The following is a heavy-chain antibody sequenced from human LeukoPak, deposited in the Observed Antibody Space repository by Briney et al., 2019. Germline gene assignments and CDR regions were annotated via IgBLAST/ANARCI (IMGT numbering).Heavy chain of an antibody. D-gene: IGHD1-14*01. CDR2: IIPIFGTA. CDR1: GGTFSCYA. Sequence: ASVKVSCKASGGTFSCYAISWVRQAPGQGLEWMGGIIPIFGTANYAQKFQGRVTITADESTSTAYIELSSLRSEDTAVYYCARGRTNTLLNLYYFDYWGQGTLVTVSS. J-gene: IGHJ4*02. CDR3: ARGRTNTLLNLYYFDY. V-gene: IGHV1-69*13.